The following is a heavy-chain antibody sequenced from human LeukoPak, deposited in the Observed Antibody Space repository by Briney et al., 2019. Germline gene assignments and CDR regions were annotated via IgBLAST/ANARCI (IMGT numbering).Heavy chain of an antibody. V-gene: IGHV5-51*01. J-gene: IGHJ5*02. CDR1: GYSFTSYW. CDR3: ARLRVSSSFPDGWFDP. D-gene: IGHD6-13*01. CDR2: IYPGDSDT. Sequence: GESLKISCKGSGYSFTSYWIGWVRQMPGKGLEWMGIIYPGDSDTRYSPSFQGQVTISADKSISTAYLQWSSLKASDTAMHYCARLRVSSSFPDGWFDPWGQGTLVTVSS.